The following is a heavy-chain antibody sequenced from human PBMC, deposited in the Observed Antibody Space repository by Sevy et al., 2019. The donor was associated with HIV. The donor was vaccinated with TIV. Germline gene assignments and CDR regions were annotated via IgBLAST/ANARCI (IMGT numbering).Heavy chain of an antibody. CDR1: GYSFTSYW. V-gene: IGHV5-51*01. D-gene: IGHD6-19*01. CDR3: ARVRIAVAGFFDAFDI. J-gene: IGHJ3*02. CDR2: IYPGDSDT. Sequence: GESLKISCKGSGYSFTSYWIGWVRQMPGKGLERMGIIYPGDSDTRYSPSFQGQVTISADKSISTAYLQWSSLKASDTAMYYCARVRIAVAGFFDAFDIWGQGTMVTVSS.